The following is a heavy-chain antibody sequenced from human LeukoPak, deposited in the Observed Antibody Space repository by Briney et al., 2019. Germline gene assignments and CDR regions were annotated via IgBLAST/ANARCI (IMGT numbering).Heavy chain of an antibody. Sequence: PGGSRRLSCEASGFTFSSYSMTWVRQAPGQGLEWVANIDEDGSEKYHVDSVKGRFTISRDNAKNSLYLQMNSLRAADTAVYYCARGWAELDFWGQGTLVTVSS. CDR3: ARGWAELDF. V-gene: IGHV3-7*04. CDR2: IDEDGSEK. J-gene: IGHJ4*02. D-gene: IGHD1-26*01. CDR1: GFTFSSYS.